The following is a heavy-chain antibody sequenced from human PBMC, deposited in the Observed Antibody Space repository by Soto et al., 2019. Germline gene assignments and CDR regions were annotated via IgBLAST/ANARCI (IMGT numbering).Heavy chain of an antibody. J-gene: IGHJ6*03. D-gene: IGHD2-8*02. CDR2: IIPIVGLT. CDR1: GGSLSSYP. V-gene: IGHV1-69*02. CDR3: ARPTGGHDAGGNYIDV. Sequence: QVQLLQSGSEVKKPGSSVKVSCRASGGSLSSYPVTWVRQAPGQGLEWMGRIIPIVGLTNYAQKFQGRVTVTADKSTAAACMELSSLRSDDAAVYYCARPTGGHDAGGNYIDVWGKGTTVIVSS.